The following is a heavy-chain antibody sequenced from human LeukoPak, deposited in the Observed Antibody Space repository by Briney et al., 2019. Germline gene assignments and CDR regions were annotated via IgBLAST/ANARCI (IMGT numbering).Heavy chain of an antibody. CDR3: ARGDGDYVVLLYYFDY. D-gene: IGHD4-17*01. Sequence: SETLSLTCAVSGGSINSSNWWSWVRQPPGKGLEWIEEIYHSGSTNYNPSLKSRVTISVDKSKNQFSLKLSSVTAADTAVYYCARGDGDYVVLLYYFDYWGQGTLVTVSS. V-gene: IGHV4-4*02. CDR2: IYHSGST. CDR1: GGSINSSNW. J-gene: IGHJ4*02.